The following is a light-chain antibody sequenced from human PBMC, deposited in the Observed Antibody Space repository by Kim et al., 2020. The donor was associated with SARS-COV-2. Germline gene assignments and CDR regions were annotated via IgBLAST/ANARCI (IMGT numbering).Light chain of an antibody. Sequence: SYELTQPLSVSVALGQTATITCGASNIGSKIVHWYQQTPGQAPVMVIDRDTNRPSGIPERFSGSTSRNTATLTISRAQAGDEADYYCQVWDSNTWVFGGG. CDR2: RDT. CDR3: QVWDSNTWV. CDR1: NIGSKI. J-gene: IGLJ3*02. V-gene: IGLV3-9*01.